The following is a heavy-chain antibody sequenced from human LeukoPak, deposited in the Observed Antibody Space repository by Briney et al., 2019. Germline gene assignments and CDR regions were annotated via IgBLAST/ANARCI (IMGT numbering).Heavy chain of an antibody. V-gene: IGHV4-38-2*02. CDR1: GYSISSGYY. CDR3: ARGVRFLEWSYYFDY. Sequence: SETLSLTCTVSGYSISSGYYWGWIRQPPGKGLEWIGSIYHSGSTYYNPSLKSRVTISVDTSKSQFSLKLSSVTAADTAVYYCARGVRFLEWSYYFDYWGQGTLVTVSS. D-gene: IGHD3-3*01. J-gene: IGHJ4*02. CDR2: IYHSGST.